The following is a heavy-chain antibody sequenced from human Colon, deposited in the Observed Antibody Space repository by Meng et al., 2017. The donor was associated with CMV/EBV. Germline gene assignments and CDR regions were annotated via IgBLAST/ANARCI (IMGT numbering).Heavy chain of an antibody. D-gene: IGHD3-22*01. CDR1: GYTFNNYL. V-gene: IGHV1-69*05. J-gene: IGHJ4*02. CDR3: ARGKSSGLTY. Sequence: VSCKPSGYTFNNYLLPWVRQAPGQGLEWMGRINPGLEPPKYAQKFQGRLTIITDASTSTVYMELNSLTSEDTAVYYCARGKSSGLTYWGQGTLVTVSS. CDR2: INPGLEPP.